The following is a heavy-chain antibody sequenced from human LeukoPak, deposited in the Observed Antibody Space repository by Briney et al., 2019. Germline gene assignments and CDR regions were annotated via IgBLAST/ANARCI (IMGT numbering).Heavy chain of an antibody. CDR2: IIPILGIA. V-gene: IGHV1-69*04. Sequence: ASVKVSCKASGYPFTSYYMHWLRQAPGQGLEWMGRIIPILGIANYAQKFQGRVTITADKSTSTAYMELSSLRSEDTAVYYCARGDSPFGSGSYGHYGMDVWGQGTTVTVSS. CDR3: ARGDSPFGSGSYGHYGMDV. D-gene: IGHD3-10*01. CDR1: GYPFTSYY. J-gene: IGHJ6*02.